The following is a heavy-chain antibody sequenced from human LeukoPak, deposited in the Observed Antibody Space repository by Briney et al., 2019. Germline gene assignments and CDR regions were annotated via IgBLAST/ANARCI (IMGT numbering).Heavy chain of an antibody. V-gene: IGHV3-23*01. CDR1: GFTFSSYA. CDR3: ARDNRYCSSTSCYPRHYYYYYMDV. J-gene: IGHJ6*03. CDR2: MSGSGGST. Sequence: AGGSLRLSCAASGFTFSSYAMSWVRQAPGKGLEWVSAMSGSGGSTYYADSVKGRFTISRDNSKNTLYLQMNSLRAEDTAVYYCARDNRYCSSTSCYPRHYYYYYMDVWGKGTTVTVSS. D-gene: IGHD2-2*01.